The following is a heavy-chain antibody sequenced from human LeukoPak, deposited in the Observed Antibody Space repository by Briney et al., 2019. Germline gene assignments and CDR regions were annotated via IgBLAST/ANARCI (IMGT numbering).Heavy chain of an antibody. CDR2: FYYSGST. V-gene: IGHV4-39*01. Sequence: SGTLSLTCTVSGGSITSSSYYWGWLRQPPGKGLQWIGSFYYSGSTYYNPSLKSRVTIYVDTSKNQFSLKLSSVTAADTAVYYCARGRRDGYNLEYFDKWGQGTLVTVSS. J-gene: IGHJ4*02. CDR1: GGSITSSSYY. CDR3: ARGRRDGYNLEYFDK. D-gene: IGHD5-24*01.